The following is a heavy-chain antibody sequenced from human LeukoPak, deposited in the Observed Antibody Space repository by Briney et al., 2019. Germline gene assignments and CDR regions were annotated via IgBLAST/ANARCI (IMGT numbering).Heavy chain of an antibody. J-gene: IGHJ4*02. CDR3: ARDVSRAGRRYFDWGDFDY. Sequence: PGGSLRLSCAASGFTFSDSAMHWVRQAPGKGLEWVSYISSSSSTIYYADSVKGRFTISRDNAKNSLYLQMNSLRAEDTAVYYCARDVSRAGRRYFDWGDFDYWGQGTLVTVSS. CDR2: ISSSSSTI. V-gene: IGHV3-48*04. CDR1: GFTFSDSA. D-gene: IGHD3-9*01.